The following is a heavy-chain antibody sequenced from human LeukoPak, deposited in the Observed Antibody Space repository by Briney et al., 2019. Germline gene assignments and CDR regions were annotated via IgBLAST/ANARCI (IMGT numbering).Heavy chain of an antibody. CDR1: GFTVSSKY. CDR3: ARDLVSRGYYFDY. CDR2: IYSGGST. Sequence: GGSLRLSCAASGFTVSSKYMSWVRQAPGKGLEWVSVIYSGGSTYYADSVKGRFTISRDNSKNTLYLQMNSLRAEDTAVYYCARDLVSRGYYFDYWGQGTLVTVSS. V-gene: IGHV3-53*01. J-gene: IGHJ4*02. D-gene: IGHD2-2*01.